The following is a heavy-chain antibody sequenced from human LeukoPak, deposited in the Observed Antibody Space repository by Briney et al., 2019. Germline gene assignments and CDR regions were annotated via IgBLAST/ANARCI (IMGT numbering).Heavy chain of an antibody. CDR2: IYHSENT. V-gene: IGHV4-38-2*02. J-gene: IGHJ4*02. CDR1: GYSIRSGYY. Sequence: PSETLSPTCTVSGYSIRSGYYWGWIRQPPGKEMEWIGSIYHSENTYYNPSLKSRVIMSVDTSKNQFSLKLSSVTAADTAVYYCARGPGGAAGVYFDYWGQGTLVAVSS. CDR3: ARGPGGAAGVYFDY. D-gene: IGHD2-15*01.